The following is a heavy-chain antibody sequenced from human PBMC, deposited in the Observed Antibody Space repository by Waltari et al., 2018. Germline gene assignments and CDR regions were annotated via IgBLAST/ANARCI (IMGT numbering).Heavy chain of an antibody. Sequence: QVQLQESGPGLVKPSQTLSLPCTVSGGSISSGSYYWSWIRQPAGKGLEWIGRIYTSGSTNYNPSLKSRVTISVDTSKNQFSLKLSSVTAADTAVYYCARSHSGNYRNFDYWGQGTLVTVSS. D-gene: IGHD1-26*01. CDR3: ARSHSGNYRNFDY. CDR1: GGSISSGSYY. J-gene: IGHJ4*02. V-gene: IGHV4-61*02. CDR2: IYTSGST.